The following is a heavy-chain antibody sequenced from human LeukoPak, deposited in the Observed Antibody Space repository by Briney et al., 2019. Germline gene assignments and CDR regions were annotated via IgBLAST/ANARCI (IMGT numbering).Heavy chain of an antibody. V-gene: IGHV1-8*03. CDR1: GYTFTSYD. J-gene: IGHJ4*02. CDR2: MNPNSGNT. D-gene: IGHD6-13*01. Sequence: ASVKVSCKASGYTFTSYDINWVRQATGQGLEWMGWMNPNSGNTGYAQKFQGRVTITRNTSISTAYMELSSLRSEDTAVYYCSRGNYSSSWFLDYWGKGTLVTVSS. CDR3: SRGNYSSSWFLDY.